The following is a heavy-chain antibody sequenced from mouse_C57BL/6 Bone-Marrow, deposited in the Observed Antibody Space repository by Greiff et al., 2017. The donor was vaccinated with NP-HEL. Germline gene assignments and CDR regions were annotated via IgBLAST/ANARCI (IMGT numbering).Heavy chain of an antibody. CDR3: ARDYYGSRPYAMDY. CDR2: VYPYNGGI. CDR1: GFTFTDYY. D-gene: IGHD1-1*01. Sequence: EVQLQQSGPVLVKPGPSVKISCKASGFTFTDYYMHWVKQSYGQSLEWIGLVYPYNGGIRYNQKFKDKATLTVDTSSSTVYMELSSLTSEDSAVYCCARDYYGSRPYAMDYWGQGTSVTVSS. J-gene: IGHJ4*01. V-gene: IGHV1-36*01.